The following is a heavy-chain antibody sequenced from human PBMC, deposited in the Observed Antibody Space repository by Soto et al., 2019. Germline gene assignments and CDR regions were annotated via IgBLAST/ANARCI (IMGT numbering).Heavy chain of an antibody. J-gene: IGHJ4*02. CDR2: ISGSGGRS. CDR1: GFTFSSYA. V-gene: IGHV3-23*01. D-gene: IGHD3-16*01. Sequence: GGSLRLSCAASGFTFSSYAMTWVRQGPGKGLEWVSGISGSGGRSYYADSVKGRFTISRDNSKSTLYLQMNSLRAEDTAVYYCAKAYFVWSSEQPYYFDYWGQGTLVTVSS. CDR3: AKAYFVWSSEQPYYFDY.